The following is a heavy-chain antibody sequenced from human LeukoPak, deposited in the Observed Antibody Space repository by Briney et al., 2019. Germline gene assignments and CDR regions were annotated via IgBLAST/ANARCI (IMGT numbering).Heavy chain of an antibody. CDR3: ARGNGYYDSSGHYFSYFDY. CDR1: GFTFSSHW. D-gene: IGHD3-22*01. CDR2: INTDGSTT. J-gene: IGHJ4*02. Sequence: GGSLRLSCAASGFTFSSHWMHWVRQAPGKGLVWVSRINTDGSTTNYADSVKGRFTISRDNSKNTLYLQMNSLRAEDTAVYYCARGNGYYDSSGHYFSYFDYWGQGTLVTVSS. V-gene: IGHV3-74*01.